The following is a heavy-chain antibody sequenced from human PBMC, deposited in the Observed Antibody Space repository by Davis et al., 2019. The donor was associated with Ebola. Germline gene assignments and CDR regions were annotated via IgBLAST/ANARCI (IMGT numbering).Heavy chain of an antibody. CDR3: ARAQFPTTSDH. J-gene: IGHJ4*02. V-gene: IGHV1-18*04. Sequence: APVKVSCKASGYTFTNYGISWVRQAPGQGLEWMGWINPHNGNTNYAQNVQGRVTMTTDTSTNTAYMEVGSLRSDDTAVYYCARAQFPTTSDHWGQGTLVTVSS. CDR1: GYTFTNYG. D-gene: IGHD1-1*01. CDR2: INPHNGNT.